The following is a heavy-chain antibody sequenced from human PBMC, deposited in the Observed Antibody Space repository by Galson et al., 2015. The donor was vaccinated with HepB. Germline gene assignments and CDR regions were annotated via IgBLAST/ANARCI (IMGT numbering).Heavy chain of an antibody. D-gene: IGHD6-13*01. CDR3: AYTSSSISYAFGY. CDR2: IYWDDDK. V-gene: IGHV2-5*02. CDR1: GFSLSTSGVG. J-gene: IGHJ4*02. Sequence: ALVKPTQTLTLTCTFSGFSLSTSGVGVGWIRQPPGKALEWLAVIYWDDDKRYSPSLKSSLTITEDTSKNQVVLTMTNMVAVDTATYYCAYTSSSISYAFGYWGQGTLVTVSS.